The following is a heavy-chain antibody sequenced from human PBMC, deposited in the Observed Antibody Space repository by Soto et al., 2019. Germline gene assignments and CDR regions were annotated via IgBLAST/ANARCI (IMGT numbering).Heavy chain of an antibody. Sequence: SLRLSCAASGFTFNNYGMHWVRQAPGKGLEWVAVIWYDGSHESYADSVKGRFTISRDNSKNTLYLQMNSLRAEDTAVYYCARDRYSYDSRAYQGVDWYFDLWGRGTPVTVSS. V-gene: IGHV3-33*01. CDR2: IWYDGSHE. D-gene: IGHD3-22*01. CDR1: GFTFNNYG. J-gene: IGHJ2*01. CDR3: ARDRYSYDSRAYQGVDWYFDL.